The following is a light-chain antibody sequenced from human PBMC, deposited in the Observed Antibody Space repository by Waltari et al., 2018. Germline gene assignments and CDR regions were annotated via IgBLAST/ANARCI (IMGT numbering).Light chain of an antibody. Sequence: EIVLTQSPATLSLSPGGRATPSCRASQTVTNYLAWYQQKPGQAPRLLTYDPSDRATGIPARFSGSGSGTDFTLTISSLEPEDFAVYYCQQRYAWPLTFGGGTKVEIK. CDR2: DPS. CDR1: QTVTNY. J-gene: IGKJ4*01. CDR3: QQRYAWPLT. V-gene: IGKV3-11*01.